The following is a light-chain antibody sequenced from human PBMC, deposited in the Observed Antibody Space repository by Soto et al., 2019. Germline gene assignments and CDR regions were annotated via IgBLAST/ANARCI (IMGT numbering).Light chain of an antibody. V-gene: IGKV3-11*01. CDR1: QSVNSY. CDR3: QQRSNWPPT. CDR2: DAS. Sequence: EIGLTQSPATLSLSPGERATLSCSASQSVNSYLAWYQQKPGQAPRLLIYDASNRATGIPARFSGSGSWTDFTLTISSLEPEDFAVYYCQQRSNWPPTFGQGTKVEIK. J-gene: IGKJ1*01.